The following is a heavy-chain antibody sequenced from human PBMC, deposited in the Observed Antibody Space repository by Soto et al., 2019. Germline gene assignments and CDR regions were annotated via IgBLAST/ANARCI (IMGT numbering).Heavy chain of an antibody. J-gene: IGHJ6*02. V-gene: IGHV4-31*02. CDR2: IYYSGNT. CDR3: ARDSVGPYGMDV. Sequence: PSETLSLTCTVSGGSISSGGHYWSWIRQHPEKGLEWIGYIYYSGNTYYNPSLKSRVTISVDTSENKFSLKVRSVTPADTAVYYCARDSVGPYGMDVWGPGTTVTVSS. CDR1: GGSISSGGHY. D-gene: IGHD3-10*01.